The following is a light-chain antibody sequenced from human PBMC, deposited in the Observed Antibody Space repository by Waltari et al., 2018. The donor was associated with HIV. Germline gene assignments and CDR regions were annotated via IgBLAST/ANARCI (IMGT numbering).Light chain of an antibody. CDR3: QQRSNWSPYS. V-gene: IGKV3-11*01. J-gene: IGKJ2*03. CDR1: QSVNRY. CDR2: DAS. Sequence: EIVLTQSPATLSLSPGERATLSCRASQSVNRYLAWYQQKPGQAPRLLIYDASNRATDIPARFSGSGSGTDFTLTISSLEPEDFAVYYCQQRSNWSPYSFGQGTKVEIK.